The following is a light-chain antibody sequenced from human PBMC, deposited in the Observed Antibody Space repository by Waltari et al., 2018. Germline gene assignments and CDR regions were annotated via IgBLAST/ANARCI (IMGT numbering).Light chain of an antibody. CDR3: MQGTHWPRA. J-gene: IGKJ2*01. Sequence: DVVMTQSPLSLPVTLGQPASISCRSTQSLAHSDGNTYLIWLQQRPGQSPRRLIYKVSYRDSGVPDRFSGSGSGTDFTLRISRVEAEDVGVYYCMQGTHWPRAFGQGTKLEIK. CDR1: QSLAHSDGNTY. V-gene: IGKV2-30*02. CDR2: KVS.